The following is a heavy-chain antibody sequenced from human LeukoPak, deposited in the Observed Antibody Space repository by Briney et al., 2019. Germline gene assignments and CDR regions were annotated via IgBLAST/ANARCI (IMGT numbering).Heavy chain of an antibody. J-gene: IGHJ3*02. D-gene: IGHD5-12*01. V-gene: IGHV4-34*01. CDR1: GGSFSGHS. Sequence: PSETLSLTCAVYGGSFSGHSWSWIRQAPGKGLEWIGEISHTGGINYNPSLKSRVTISADTSKNQFSLRLTSVTAADTAVYYCACNAVRYSAYDREEDPSDIWGQGTMVTVSS. CDR3: ACNAVRYSAYDREEDPSDI. CDR2: ISHTGGI.